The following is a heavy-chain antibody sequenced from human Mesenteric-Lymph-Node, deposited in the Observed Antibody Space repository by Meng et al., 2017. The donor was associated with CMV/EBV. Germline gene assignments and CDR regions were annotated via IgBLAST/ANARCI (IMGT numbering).Heavy chain of an antibody. Sequence: SETLSLTCTVSGGSISSYYWSWIRQPPGKGLEWIGYIYYSGSTNYNPSLKSRVTISVDTSRNQFSLKLSSVTAADTAVYYCARGGSWFDPWGQGTLVTVSS. J-gene: IGHJ5*02. CDR3: ARGGSWFDP. V-gene: IGHV4-59*01. CDR1: GGSISSYY. CDR2: IYYSGST.